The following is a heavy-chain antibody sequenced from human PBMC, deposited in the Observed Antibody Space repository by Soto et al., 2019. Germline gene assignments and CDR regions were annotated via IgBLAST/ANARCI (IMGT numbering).Heavy chain of an antibody. J-gene: IGHJ5*02. V-gene: IGHV1-3*01. CDR3: ARGIATGQLDP. Sequence: QVQLVQSGAEVKKPGASVKISCKASGYTFTRYTMNWVRQAPGQRLEWMGWTNPDNGNTKSSQKFQDTVIITRDTSASTAYMDLSSLRSEDTAVYYCARGIATGQLDPWGQGTLVTVSS. D-gene: IGHD2-15*01. CDR2: TNPDNGNT. CDR1: GYTFTRYT.